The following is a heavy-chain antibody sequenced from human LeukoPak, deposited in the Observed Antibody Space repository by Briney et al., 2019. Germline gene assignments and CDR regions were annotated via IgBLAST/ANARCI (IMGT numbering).Heavy chain of an antibody. CDR3: ASYYGGKRYYFDY. CDR2: IIPIFSTA. V-gene: IGHV1-69*01. J-gene: IGHJ4*02. CDR1: GGTFSSYA. Sequence: GSSVKVSCKASGGTFSSYAISWVRQAPGQGLEWMGGIIPIFSTANYAQKFQGRVTITADESTSTAYMELSSLRSEDTAVYYCASYYGGKRYYFDYWGQGTLVTVSS. D-gene: IGHD4-23*01.